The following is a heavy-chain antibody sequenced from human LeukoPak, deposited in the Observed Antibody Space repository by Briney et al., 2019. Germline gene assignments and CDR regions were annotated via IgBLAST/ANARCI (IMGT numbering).Heavy chain of an antibody. CDR3: ARVTIPITMIVVVITTGPFGAFDI. CDR1: GGTFSSYA. V-gene: IGHV1-69*13. J-gene: IGHJ3*02. CDR2: IIPIFGTA. Sequence: SVKVSCKASGGTFSSYAISWMRQAPGQGLEWMGGIIPIFGTANYAQKFQGRATITADESTSTAYMELSSLRSEDTAVYYCARVTIPITMIVVVITTGPFGAFDIWGQGTMVTVSS. D-gene: IGHD3-22*01.